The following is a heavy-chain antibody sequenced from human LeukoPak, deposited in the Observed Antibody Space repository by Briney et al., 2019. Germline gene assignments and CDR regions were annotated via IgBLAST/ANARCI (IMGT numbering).Heavy chain of an antibody. CDR3: ARENREWELGFDP. D-gene: IGHD1-26*01. CDR1: GYTFTGYY. J-gene: IGHJ5*02. V-gene: IGHV1-2*02. Sequence: GASVKVSCKASGYTFTGYYIHWVRQAPGQGLEWMGWINPNSGGTNYAQKFQGRVTMTRDTSISTAYMELSRLRSDDTAVYYCARENREWELGFDPWGQGTLVTVSS. CDR2: INPNSGGT.